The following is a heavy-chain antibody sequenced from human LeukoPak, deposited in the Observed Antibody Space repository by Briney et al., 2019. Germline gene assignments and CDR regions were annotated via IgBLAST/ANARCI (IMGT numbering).Heavy chain of an antibody. V-gene: IGHV3-7*01. J-gene: IGHJ4*02. Sequence: GGSLRLSCAASGFTFSSYEMNWVRQAPGKGQEWVANIRQDGSEKYYVDSVKGRFTISRDNVKNLLYLQMNSLRAEDTAVYYCARDGRFFVYWGQGTLVTVSS. D-gene: IGHD3/OR15-3a*01. CDR3: ARDGRFFVY. CDR1: GFTFSSYE. CDR2: IRQDGSEK.